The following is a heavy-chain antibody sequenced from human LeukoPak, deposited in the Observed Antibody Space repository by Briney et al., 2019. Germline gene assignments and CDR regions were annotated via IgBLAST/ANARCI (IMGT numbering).Heavy chain of an antibody. Sequence: SQTLSLTCTVSGGSISSGSYYWSWIRQPAGKGLEWIGRIYTSGSTNYNPSLKSRVTISVDTSKNQFSLKLSSVTAADTAVYYCATGRYGDNYWGQGTLVTVSS. V-gene: IGHV4-61*02. D-gene: IGHD4-17*01. CDR2: IYTSGST. J-gene: IGHJ4*02. CDR3: ATGRYGDNY. CDR1: GGSISSGSYY.